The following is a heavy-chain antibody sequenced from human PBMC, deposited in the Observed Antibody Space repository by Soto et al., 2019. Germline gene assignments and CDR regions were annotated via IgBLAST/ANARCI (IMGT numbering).Heavy chain of an antibody. J-gene: IGHJ4*02. D-gene: IGHD2-15*01. CDR1: GYTFTGYY. Sequence: VASVKVSCKASGYTFTGYYMHWVRQAPGQGLEWMGWINPNSGGTNYAQKFQGRVTMTRDTSISTAYMELSRLRSDDTAVYYCATTPRYCSGGSCWDYWGQGTLVTVSS. CDR3: ATTPRYCSGGSCWDY. CDR2: INPNSGGT. V-gene: IGHV1-2*02.